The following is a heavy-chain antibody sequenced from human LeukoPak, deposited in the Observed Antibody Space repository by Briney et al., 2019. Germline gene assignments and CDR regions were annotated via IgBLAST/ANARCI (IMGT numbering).Heavy chain of an antibody. V-gene: IGHV3-33*01. D-gene: IGHD6-19*01. CDR1: GFTFSSYG. CDR2: IWYDGSNK. J-gene: IGHJ4*02. Sequence: PGGSLRLSCAASGFTFSSYGMHWVRQAPGKGLEWVAVIWYDGSNKYYADSVKGRFTISRDNSKNTLYLQMNSLGAEDTAVYYCARDDIPWAYSSGWDPDYWGQGTLVTVSS. CDR3: ARDDIPWAYSSGWDPDY.